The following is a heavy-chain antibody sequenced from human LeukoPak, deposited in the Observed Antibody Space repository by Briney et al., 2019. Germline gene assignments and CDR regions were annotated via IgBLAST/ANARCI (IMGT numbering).Heavy chain of an antibody. J-gene: IGHJ4*02. V-gene: IGHV1-46*01. D-gene: IGHD4-23*01. CDR3: AREHYGGNSSPNY. CDR1: GYTFTSYY. Sequence: GASVKVSCKXSGYTFTSYYMHWVRQAPGQGLEWMGIINPSGGSTSYAQKFQGRVTMTRDTSTSAVYMELSSLRSEDTAVYYCAREHYGGNSSPNYWGQGTLVTVSS. CDR2: INPSGGST.